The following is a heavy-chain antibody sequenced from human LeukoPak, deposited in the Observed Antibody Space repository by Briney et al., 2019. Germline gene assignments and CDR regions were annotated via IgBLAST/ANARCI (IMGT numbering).Heavy chain of an antibody. J-gene: IGHJ3*01. CDR3: ARDRGIAGVMRFDAFDF. V-gene: IGHV3-21*01. D-gene: IGHD6-13*01. CDR2: ISSSTNYI. Sequence: GGSLRLFCAASGLDFTTYSMHWVRQAPGKGLEWVSSISSSTNYIYYADSVKGRFTIYKDSSLYLQMNSLRADDTGVYYCARDRGIAGVMRFDAFDFWGQGTTITVSS. CDR1: GLDFTTYS.